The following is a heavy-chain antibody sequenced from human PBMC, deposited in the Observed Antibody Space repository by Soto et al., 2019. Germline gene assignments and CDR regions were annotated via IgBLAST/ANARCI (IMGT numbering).Heavy chain of an antibody. D-gene: IGHD3-16*01. CDR1: GFTFSSYA. CDR2: ISSNGGST. J-gene: IGHJ5*02. V-gene: IGHV3-64D*06. Sequence: EVQLVESGGGLVQPGGSLRLSCSASGFTFSSYAMHWVRQAPGKGLEYVSAISSNGGSTYYADSVKGRFTISRDNSKKTLYLQMSSLGGEGTAVYSLVKPNTGRGGGVLSWGQGTLVTVSS. CDR3: VKPNTGRGGGVLS.